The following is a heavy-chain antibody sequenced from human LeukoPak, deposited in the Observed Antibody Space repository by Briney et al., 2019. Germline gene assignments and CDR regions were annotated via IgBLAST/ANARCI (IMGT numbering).Heavy chain of an antibody. V-gene: IGHV3-9*01. D-gene: IGHD3-3*01. Sequence: PGGSLRLSCAASGFTFSLSWMHWVRQAPGKGLEWVSGISWNSGSIGYADSVKGRFTISRDNAENSLYLQMNSLRAEDTALYYCAKDTGLRFLEWTGHMDVWGKGTTVSVSS. CDR2: ISWNSGSI. CDR1: GFTFSLSW. J-gene: IGHJ6*03. CDR3: AKDTGLRFLEWTGHMDV.